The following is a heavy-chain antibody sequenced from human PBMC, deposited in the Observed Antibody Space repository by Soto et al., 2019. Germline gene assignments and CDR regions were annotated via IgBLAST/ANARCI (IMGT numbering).Heavy chain of an antibody. CDR3: ARVVYGNSKRFLARWFDP. V-gene: IGHV4-30-4*01. D-gene: IGHD3-3*01. CDR1: GGSISSGDYY. CDR2: IYYSGST. Sequence: QVQLQESGPGLVKPSQTLSLTCTVSGGSISSGDYYWSWIRQPPGKGLEWIGYIYYSGSTYYNPSLKSRGTISVDTSKNQFSLKLSSVTAADTAVYFCARVVYGNSKRFLARWFDPWGQGTLVTVSS. J-gene: IGHJ5*02.